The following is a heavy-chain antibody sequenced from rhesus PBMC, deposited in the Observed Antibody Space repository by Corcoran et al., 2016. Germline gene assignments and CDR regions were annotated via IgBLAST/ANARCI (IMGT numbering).Heavy chain of an antibody. D-gene: IGHD2-21*01. CDR2: IYPGDSDP. V-gene: IGHV5S1*01. Sequence: EVQLVQSGAEVKRPGESLRISCKTSGYSFTSSWISWVRQMPGKGLEWIGSIYPGDSDPSTNPSVQGHVTISADKSISTPYLQWSSLKASDTATYYCAKDQGWVWGRGVLVTVSS. CDR3: AKDQGWV. J-gene: IGHJ5-2*02. CDR1: GYSFTSSW.